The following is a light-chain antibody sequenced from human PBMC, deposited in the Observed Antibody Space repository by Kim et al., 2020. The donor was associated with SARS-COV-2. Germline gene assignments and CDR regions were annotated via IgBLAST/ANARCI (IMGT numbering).Light chain of an antibody. CDR1: QNFSNY. Sequence: ASVGDRLTITCRASQNFSNYLAWYQQKPGKVPKLLIYAASALQLGIPSRFSGSGSGTDFTLTVTSLQPEDVATYYCQKYNSAPWTFGQGTKVDIK. CDR3: QKYNSAPWT. J-gene: IGKJ1*01. V-gene: IGKV1-27*01. CDR2: AAS.